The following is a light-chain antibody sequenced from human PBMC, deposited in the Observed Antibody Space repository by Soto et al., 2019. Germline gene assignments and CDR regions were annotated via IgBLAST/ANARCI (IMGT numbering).Light chain of an antibody. J-gene: IGKJ5*01. CDR3: QQYGSSPGMVT. Sequence: EIVLTQSPGTLSLSPGERATLSCRASQSVSSSYLAWYQQKPGQAPRLLIYGASSRATGIPDRFSGSGSGTDFTLTISRLEPEDFAVYYCQQYGSSPGMVTFGQGTRLEIK. V-gene: IGKV3-20*01. CDR2: GAS. CDR1: QSVSSSY.